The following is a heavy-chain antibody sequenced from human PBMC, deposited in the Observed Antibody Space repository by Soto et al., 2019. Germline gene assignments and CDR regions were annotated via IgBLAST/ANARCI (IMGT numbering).Heavy chain of an antibody. CDR1: GFTFSSYA. CDR3: AKDPRGYCSGGSCSY. J-gene: IGHJ4*02. CDR2: ISGSGGST. V-gene: IGHV3-23*01. D-gene: IGHD2-15*01. Sequence: GGSLRLSCAASGFTFSSYAMSWVRQAPGKGLEWVSAISGSGGSTYYADSVKGRFTISRDNSKNTLYLQMNSLRAEDTAVYYCAKDPRGYCSGGSCSYWGQGTLVTVSS.